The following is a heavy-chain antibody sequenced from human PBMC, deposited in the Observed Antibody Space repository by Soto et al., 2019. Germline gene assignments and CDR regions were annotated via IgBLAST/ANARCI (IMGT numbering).Heavy chain of an antibody. V-gene: IGHV4-59*01. CDR2: IFYSGST. CDR1: GGSISSYY. D-gene: IGHD1-1*01. Sequence: SETLSLTCTVSGGSISSYYWSWIRQPPGKGLEWIGFIFYSGSTNYNPSLKSRVTISVDTSKNQLSLKLSSVTAADTAVYFCARANDRYDAFDIWGQGTMVTVS. J-gene: IGHJ3*02. CDR3: ARANDRYDAFDI.